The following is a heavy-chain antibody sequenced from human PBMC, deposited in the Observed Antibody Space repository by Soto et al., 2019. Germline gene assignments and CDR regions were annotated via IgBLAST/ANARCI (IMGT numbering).Heavy chain of an antibody. V-gene: IGHV3-23*03. J-gene: IGHJ4*02. D-gene: IGHD2-8*01. CDR1: GFTCSDYT. CDR2: ILSDYNT. Sequence: EVQLLESGGGLAQPGASLTLSCAATGFTCSDYTMSWVRQAPGQVLECISVILSDYNTFYSGSVRGRFTISRDNSKNTLYLQMNSLRAEDTAIYYCARRTNGYFGYWGQGALVTVSS. CDR3: ARRTNGYFGY.